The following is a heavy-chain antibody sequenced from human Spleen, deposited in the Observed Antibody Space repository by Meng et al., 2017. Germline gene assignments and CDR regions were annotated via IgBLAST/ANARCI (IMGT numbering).Heavy chain of an antibody. V-gene: IGHV3-21*04. CDR3: ARDLVT. CDR1: GFTFSTYS. Sequence: EVQVVESGGCLVTPGGSLRLSCEASGFTFSTYSMNWVRQAPGKGLEWVSSISSSSRYIHYADSVKGRFTISRDNSKNTLYLQMNSLRAEDTALYYCARDLVTWGQGTLVTVSS. J-gene: IGHJ5*02. CDR2: ISSSSRYI. D-gene: IGHD2-2*01.